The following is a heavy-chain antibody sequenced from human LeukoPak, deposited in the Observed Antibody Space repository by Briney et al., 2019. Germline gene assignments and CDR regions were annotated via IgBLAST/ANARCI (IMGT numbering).Heavy chain of an antibody. J-gene: IGHJ4*02. CDR2: ISGSGGNT. CDR1: GFTFTSYA. D-gene: IGHD1-14*01. Sequence: GGTLRLSCAASGFTFTSYAMNWARQPPGKGLEWVSAISGSGGNTYYADSVKGRFTISRDNSKNTLYLQMNSLRAEDTAVYFCAKPARTDYADYWGQGTLVTVAS. V-gene: IGHV3-23*01. CDR3: AKPARTDYADY.